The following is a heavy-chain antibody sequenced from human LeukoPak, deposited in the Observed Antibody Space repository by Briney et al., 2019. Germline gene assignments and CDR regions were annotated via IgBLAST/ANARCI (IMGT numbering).Heavy chain of an antibody. J-gene: IGHJ4*02. CDR3: ARGTYDYVWGSYRFSPFDY. CDR1: GGSFSGYY. Sequence: ASETLSLTCAVYGGSFSGYYWSWTPQPPGKGLEWIGEINHSGSTNYNPSLKSRVTISVDTSKNQFSLKLSSVTAADTAVYYCARGTYDYVWGSYRFSPFDYWGQGTLVTVSS. V-gene: IGHV4-34*01. CDR2: INHSGST. D-gene: IGHD3-16*02.